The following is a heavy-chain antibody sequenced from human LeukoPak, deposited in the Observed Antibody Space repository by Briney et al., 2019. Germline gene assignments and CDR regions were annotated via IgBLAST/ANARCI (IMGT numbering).Heavy chain of an antibody. V-gene: IGHV3-33*01. Sequence: PGRSLRLSCAASGFTFSSYGMHWVRQAPGRGLEWVAVIWYDGSNKYYADSAKGRFTISRDNSKNTLYLQMNSLRAEDTAVYYCARDIAAGTNWFDPWGQGTLVTVSS. CDR3: ARDIAAGTNWFDP. J-gene: IGHJ5*02. D-gene: IGHD6-13*01. CDR1: GFTFSSYG. CDR2: IWYDGSNK.